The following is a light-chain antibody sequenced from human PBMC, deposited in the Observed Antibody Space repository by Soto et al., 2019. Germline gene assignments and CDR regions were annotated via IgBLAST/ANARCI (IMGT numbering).Light chain of an antibody. CDR1: SSDVGDYNY. Sequence: QSALTQPASVSGSPGQSITISCTGTSSDVGDYNYVSWYQQHPGKATKLMIFDVSNRPSWVSNPFSGSKSGNTASLTISWLQAEYEADYYCSSYTSSSTRVFGTGTKLTVL. J-gene: IGLJ1*01. CDR3: SSYTSSSTRV. CDR2: DVS. V-gene: IGLV2-14*01.